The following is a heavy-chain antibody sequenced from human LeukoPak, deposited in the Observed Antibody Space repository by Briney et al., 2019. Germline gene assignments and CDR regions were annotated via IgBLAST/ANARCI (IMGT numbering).Heavy chain of an antibody. V-gene: IGHV4-59*01. CDR3: ARGRYSSSWYLDY. J-gene: IGHJ4*02. Sequence: SQTLSLTCTVSGGSINSYYWSWIRQPPGKGLEWIGSIYYSGSTNYNPSLKSRVTISVDTSKNQFSLRLSSVTAADTAVYYCARGRYSSSWYLDYWGQGALVTVSS. CDR1: GGSINSYY. CDR2: IYYSGST. D-gene: IGHD6-13*01.